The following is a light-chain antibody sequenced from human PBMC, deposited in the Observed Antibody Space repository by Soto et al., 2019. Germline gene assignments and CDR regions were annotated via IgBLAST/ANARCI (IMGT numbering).Light chain of an antibody. V-gene: IGKV1-39*01. Sequence: DIPMTQSPSSLSASVGDRVTITCRASQSISSYLNWYQQKPGKAPRLLIFATSNLQSGVPSRFSGSGSGTHFTLSISSLQPEDSATYYCQQTRTVPPEWTFGQGTKVDIK. J-gene: IGKJ1*01. CDR1: QSISSY. CDR2: ATS. CDR3: QQTRTVPPEWT.